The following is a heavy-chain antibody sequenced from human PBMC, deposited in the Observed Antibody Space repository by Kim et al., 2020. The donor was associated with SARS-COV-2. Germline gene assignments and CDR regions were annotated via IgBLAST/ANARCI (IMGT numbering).Heavy chain of an antibody. Sequence: GGSLRLSCVASGFTFSDHYMDWVRQAPGKGLEWVGRTRNKANSYTTEYAASVNGRFTVSRDDSKNLLFLQMNSLRTEDTAVYYCARGGKSTTVTVFDYWGQGTLVTVSS. CDR2: TRNKANSYTT. V-gene: IGHV3-72*01. CDR1: GFTFSDHY. D-gene: IGHD4-17*01. J-gene: IGHJ4*02. CDR3: ARGGKSTTVTVFDY.